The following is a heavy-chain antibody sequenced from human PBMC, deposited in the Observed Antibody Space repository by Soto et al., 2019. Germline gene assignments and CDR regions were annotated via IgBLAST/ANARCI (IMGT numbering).Heavy chain of an antibody. J-gene: IGHJ4*02. V-gene: IGHV1-3*01. CDR3: ASSYCSGGSCYSGHYFDY. CDR2: INAGNGNT. D-gene: IGHD2-15*01. Sequence: ASVKVSCKASGYTFTSYAMHWVRQAPGQRLEWMGWINAGNGNTKYSQKFQGRVTITRDTSASTAYMELSSLRSEDTAAYYCASSYCSGGSCYSGHYFDYWGQGTLVTVSS. CDR1: GYTFTSYA.